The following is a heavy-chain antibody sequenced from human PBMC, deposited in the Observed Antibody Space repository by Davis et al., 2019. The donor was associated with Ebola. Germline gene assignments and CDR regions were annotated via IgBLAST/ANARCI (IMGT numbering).Heavy chain of an antibody. Sequence: GGSLRLSCAASGFTFSTSTMNWARQAPGKGLEWVSGISGSGGSTYYADSVKGRFTFSRDNSKNTLYLQMNSLRAEDTAVYYCAKGSLYGSRSITAGMDVWGQGTTVTVSS. J-gene: IGHJ6*02. CDR3: AKGSLYGSRSITAGMDV. CDR1: GFTFSTST. CDR2: ISGSGGST. D-gene: IGHD4-17*01. V-gene: IGHV3-23*01.